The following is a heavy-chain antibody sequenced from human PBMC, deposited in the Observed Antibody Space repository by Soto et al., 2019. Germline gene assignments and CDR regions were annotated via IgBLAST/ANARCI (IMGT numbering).Heavy chain of an antibody. V-gene: IGHV4-34*01. CDR2: INHSGST. Sequence: QVQLQQWGAGLLKPSETLSLTCAVYGGSFSGYYWSWIRQPPGKGLEWIGEINHSGSTNYNPSLKSRVTISVDTSKNQFSLKLSSVTAADTAVYYCARLGRLRCSSTSCYNFDYWGQGTLVTVSS. CDR1: GGSFSGYY. CDR3: ARLGRLRCSSTSCYNFDY. D-gene: IGHD2-2*02. J-gene: IGHJ4*02.